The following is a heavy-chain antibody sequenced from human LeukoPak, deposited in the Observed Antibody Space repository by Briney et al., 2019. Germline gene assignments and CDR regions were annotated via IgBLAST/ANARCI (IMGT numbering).Heavy chain of an antibody. D-gene: IGHD1-26*01. Sequence: ASVKVSCKASGYTFTSNPMYWVRQAPGQRLEWMGWINVGNGNTKYSQNLQDRVTITRDTSASTAYMELRSLRSDDTAVYYCARVAGWELRLFDYWGQGTLVTVSS. CDR1: GYTFTSNP. CDR2: INVGNGNT. CDR3: ARVAGWELRLFDY. V-gene: IGHV1-3*01. J-gene: IGHJ4*02.